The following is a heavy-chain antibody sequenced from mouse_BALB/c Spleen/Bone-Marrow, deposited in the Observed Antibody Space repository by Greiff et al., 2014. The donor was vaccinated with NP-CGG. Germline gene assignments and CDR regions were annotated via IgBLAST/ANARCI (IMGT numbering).Heavy chain of an antibody. CDR3: DKHDTTVVVDY. Sequence: QVQLKESGPGLVAPSQCLSITCAVSGFSFTDYGVRWIRQPPGKGLEWLGVVWGGGITYYNSTLKSRLSITKDNSKSQVFLKMNSLQTDDTTMYYCDKHDTTVVVDYWGQGTTLTVSS. CDR1: GFSFTDYG. CDR2: VWGGGIT. V-gene: IGHV2-6-5*01. D-gene: IGHD1-1*01. J-gene: IGHJ2*01.